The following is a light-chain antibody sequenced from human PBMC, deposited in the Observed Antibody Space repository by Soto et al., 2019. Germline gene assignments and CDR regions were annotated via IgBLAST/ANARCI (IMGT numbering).Light chain of an antibody. J-gene: IGLJ1*01. Sequence: QSALTQPASVSGSPGQSITISCTGTSSDVGSYNLVSWYQQHPGKAPKLMIYEGSKRPSGVSNRFSGSKSDNTASLTISGLQAEDEADYYCCSYAGSSTLDYVFGTGTKVTVL. V-gene: IGLV2-23*01. CDR1: SSDVGSYNL. CDR3: CSYAGSSTLDYV. CDR2: EGS.